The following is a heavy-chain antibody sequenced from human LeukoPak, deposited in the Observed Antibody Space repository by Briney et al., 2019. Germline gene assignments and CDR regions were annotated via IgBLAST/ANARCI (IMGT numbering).Heavy chain of an antibody. CDR3: ARQEIVVVPAAKDTNWFDP. Sequence: ETLSLTCTVSGGSISSSSYYWGWIRSPPGKGLEWIGSIYYSGSTYYNPSLKSRVTISVDTSKNQFSLKLSSVTAADTAVYYCARQEIVVVPAAKDTNWFDPWGQGTLVTVSS. CDR2: IYYSGST. D-gene: IGHD2-2*01. V-gene: IGHV4-39*01. J-gene: IGHJ5*02. CDR1: GGSISSSSYY.